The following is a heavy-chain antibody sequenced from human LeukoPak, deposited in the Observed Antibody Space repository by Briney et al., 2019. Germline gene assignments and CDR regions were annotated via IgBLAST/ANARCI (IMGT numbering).Heavy chain of an antibody. D-gene: IGHD3-22*01. CDR2: IIPIFGIA. V-gene: IGHV1-69*04. J-gene: IGHJ3*02. CDR1: GGTFSSYA. CDR3: ARENRKDDSSGYYTIDAFDI. Sequence: PSASVKVSCKASGGTFSSYAISWVRQAPGQGLEWMGRIIPIFGIANYAQKFQGRVTITADKSTSTAYMELSSLRSEDTAVYYCARENRKDDSSGYYTIDAFDIWGQGTMVTFSS.